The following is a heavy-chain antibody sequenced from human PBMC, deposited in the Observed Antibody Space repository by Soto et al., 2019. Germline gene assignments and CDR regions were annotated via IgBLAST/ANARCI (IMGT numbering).Heavy chain of an antibody. V-gene: IGHV3-13*01. CDR2: IGTAGDT. Sequence: GGSLRLSCAASGFTFSSCDMHWVRQATGKGLEWVSAIGTAGDTYYPGSVKGRFTISRDNSKNTLFLQMSSLGAEDTAVYYCAKDTYYHDTTGYYVFDYWGQGTRVTVLL. D-gene: IGHD3-22*01. CDR3: AKDTYYHDTTGYYVFDY. CDR1: GFTFSSCD. J-gene: IGHJ4*02.